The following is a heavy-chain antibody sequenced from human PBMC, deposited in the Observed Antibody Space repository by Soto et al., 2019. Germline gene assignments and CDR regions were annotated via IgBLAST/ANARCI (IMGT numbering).Heavy chain of an antibody. CDR2: IRSKANSYAT. D-gene: IGHD6-13*01. V-gene: IGHV3-73*01. CDR1: GLPFSRSA. CDR3: TRKPSDSSSSQNGIQRKNWFDP. J-gene: IGHJ5*02. Sequence: GGSLRLSCAASGLPFSRSATHWVRQASGKGLEWVGRIRSKANSYATAYAASVKGRFTITRDDSKNTAYLQMNSLKTEDTAVYYCTRKPSDSSSSQNGIQRKNWFDPWGQGTLVTVSS.